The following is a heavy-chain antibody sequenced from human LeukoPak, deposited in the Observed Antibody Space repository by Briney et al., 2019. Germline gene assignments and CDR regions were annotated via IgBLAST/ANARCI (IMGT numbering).Heavy chain of an antibody. Sequence: PGGSLRLSCAVSGFTFSDHRMDWVRHVPGKGLQWVGRSTDKLYSYTTEYAASVKGRFTISRADSEHSLYLQMNSLKTEDTAVYYCVRAGGTRGYDIWGQGTMVTVSS. J-gene: IGHJ3*02. CDR2: STDKLYSYTT. CDR3: VRAGGTRGYDI. CDR1: GFTFSDHR. D-gene: IGHD2-15*01. V-gene: IGHV3-72*01.